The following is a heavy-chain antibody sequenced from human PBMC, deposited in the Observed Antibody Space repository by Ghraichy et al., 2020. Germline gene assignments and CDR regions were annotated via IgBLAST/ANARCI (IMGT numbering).Heavy chain of an antibody. Sequence: GGSLRLSCAASGFTFSSYSMNWVRQAPGKGLEWVSSISSSSSYIYYADSVKGRFTISRDNAKNSLYLQMNSLRAEDTAVYYCARDPDYYDSSGYYDYWGQGTLVTVSS. CDR3: ARDPDYYDSSGYYDY. D-gene: IGHD3-22*01. CDR1: GFTFSSYS. V-gene: IGHV3-21*01. CDR2: ISSSSSYI. J-gene: IGHJ4*02.